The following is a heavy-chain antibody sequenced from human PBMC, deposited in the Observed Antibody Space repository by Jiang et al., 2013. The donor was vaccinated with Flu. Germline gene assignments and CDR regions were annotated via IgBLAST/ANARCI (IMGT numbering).Heavy chain of an antibody. Sequence: SGAEVKKPGSSVKVSCKASGGSFSSYAINWVRQAPGQGLEWMGGINPIFGTTDYAQKFQGRVTITADKSTSTAYMDLSRLRSEDTAIYYCARSSWGYSYGPFEYWGQGTLVTVSS. CDR3: ARSSWGYSYGPFEY. CDR2: INPIFGTT. CDR1: GGSFSSYA. J-gene: IGHJ4*02. V-gene: IGHV1-69*06. D-gene: IGHD5-18*01.